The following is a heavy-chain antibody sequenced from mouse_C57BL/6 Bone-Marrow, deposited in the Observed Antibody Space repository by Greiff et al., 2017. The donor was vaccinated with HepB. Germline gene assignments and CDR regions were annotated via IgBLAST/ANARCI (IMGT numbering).Heavy chain of an antibody. Sequence: DVKLVESGGGLVQPGGSLKLSCAASGFTFSDYGMAWVRQAPRKGPEWVAFISNLAYSIYYADTVTGRFTISRENAKNTLYLEMSSLRSEDTAMYYCARHGYYGSSHWYFDVWGTGTTVTVSS. CDR1: GFTFSDYG. CDR3: ARHGYYGSSHWYFDV. J-gene: IGHJ1*03. V-gene: IGHV5-15*01. CDR2: ISNLAYSI. D-gene: IGHD1-1*01.